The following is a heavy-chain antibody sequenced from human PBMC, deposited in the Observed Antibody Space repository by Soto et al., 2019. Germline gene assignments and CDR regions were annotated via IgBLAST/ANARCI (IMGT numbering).Heavy chain of an antibody. CDR3: AKDLFAAVAAPSPGMDV. V-gene: IGHV3-23*01. J-gene: IGHJ6*02. D-gene: IGHD6-19*01. CDR1: GSTFSSYS. CDR2: ISGSGGST. Sequence: GGSLRLSCAASGSTFSSYSMNWVRQAPGKGLEWVSAISGSGGSTYYADSVKGRFTISRDNSKNTLYLQMNSLRAEDTAVYYCAKDLFAAVAAPSPGMDVWGQGTTVTVSS.